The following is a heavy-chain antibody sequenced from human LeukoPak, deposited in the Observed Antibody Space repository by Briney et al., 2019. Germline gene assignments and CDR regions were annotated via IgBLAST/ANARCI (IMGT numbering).Heavy chain of an antibody. D-gene: IGHD5-24*01. Sequence: PGGSLRLSCAASGFTFSSYSMNWVRQAPGKGLEWVSSISSSSSYIYYADSVKGRFTISRDNAKNSLYLQMNSLRAEDMALYYCAKDLGDGHNLAPLDYWGQGTLVTVSS. CDR3: AKDLGDGHNLAPLDY. V-gene: IGHV3-21*04. CDR1: GFTFSSYS. CDR2: ISSSSSYI. J-gene: IGHJ4*02.